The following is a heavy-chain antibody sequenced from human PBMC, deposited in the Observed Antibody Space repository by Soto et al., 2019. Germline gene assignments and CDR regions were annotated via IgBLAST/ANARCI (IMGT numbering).Heavy chain of an antibody. CDR3: AKDFDSDETSHGPNDY. Sequence: EVHLLESGGGLVQPEESLRLSCVASGFSFSSYGMSWVRQAPGKGLEWASIISGSGDAKYYADSVKGRFTISRDNSKNTMYLQMDSLRAEDTAVYYCAKDFDSDETSHGPNDYWGQGTLVTVSS. V-gene: IGHV3-23*01. D-gene: IGHD3-22*01. CDR1: GFSFSSYG. J-gene: IGHJ4*02. CDR2: ISGSGDAK.